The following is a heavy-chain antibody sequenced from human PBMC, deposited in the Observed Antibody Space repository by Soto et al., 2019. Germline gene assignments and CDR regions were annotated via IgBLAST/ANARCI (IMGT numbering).Heavy chain of an antibody. CDR3: AKRIRIAVAATGHWYFDL. Sequence: VQLLESGGGLVQPGGSLRLSCAASGFTFSSYAMSWVRQAPGKGLEWVSAISGSGGSTYYADSVKGRFTISRDNSKNTLYLQMNSLRAEDTAVYYCAKRIRIAVAATGHWYFDLWGRGTLDTVSS. CDR2: ISGSGGST. CDR1: GFTFSSYA. D-gene: IGHD6-19*01. V-gene: IGHV3-23*01. J-gene: IGHJ2*01.